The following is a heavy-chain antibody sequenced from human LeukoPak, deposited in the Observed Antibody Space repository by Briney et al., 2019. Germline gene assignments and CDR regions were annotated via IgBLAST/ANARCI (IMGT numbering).Heavy chain of an antibody. D-gene: IGHD5-18*01. CDR3: ARHIFGTAMD. CDR1: SGSMRTYY. CDR2: IYYTGGT. J-gene: IGHJ4*02. Sequence: SETLSLTCTVSSGSMRTYYWSWIRQPPGKGLEWVGCIYYTGGTNYNPSLKSRITISVDTSKSQFSLRLSSVTAADTAVYYCARHIFGTAMDWGQGTLVTVSS. V-gene: IGHV4-59*01.